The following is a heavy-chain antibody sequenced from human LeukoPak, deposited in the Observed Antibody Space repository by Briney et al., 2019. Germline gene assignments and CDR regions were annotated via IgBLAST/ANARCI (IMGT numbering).Heavy chain of an antibody. J-gene: IGHJ4*02. Sequence: TGGSLRLSCAASGFTFSDFAMSWVRQAPGKGLECVSVISASGGSTYSADSVKGRFTIARDNARGTVYLQMNSLRADDAAIYYCAKGHSDYGTGFDLWGQGTLVTVSS. CDR2: ISASGGST. CDR1: GFTFSDFA. D-gene: IGHD4-17*01. V-gene: IGHV3-23*01. CDR3: AKGHSDYGTGFDL.